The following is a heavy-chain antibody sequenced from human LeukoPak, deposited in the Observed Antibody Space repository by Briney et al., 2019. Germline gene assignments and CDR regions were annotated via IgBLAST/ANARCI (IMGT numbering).Heavy chain of an antibody. CDR2: FDPEDGET. CDR3: ATVEYSNPYYYYGMDV. Sequence: GASVKVSCEVSGYTLTELSMHWVRQAPGKGLEWMGGFDPEDGETIYAQKFQGRVTTTEDTSTDTAYMELSSLRSEDTAVYYCATVEYSNPYYYYGMDVWGQGTTVTVSS. V-gene: IGHV1-24*01. J-gene: IGHJ6*02. D-gene: IGHD4-11*01. CDR1: GYTLTELS.